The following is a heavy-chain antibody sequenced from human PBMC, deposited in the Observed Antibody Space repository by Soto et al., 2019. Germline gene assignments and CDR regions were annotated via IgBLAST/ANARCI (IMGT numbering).Heavy chain of an antibody. D-gene: IGHD3-9*01. V-gene: IGHV1-46*03. Sequence: GASVKVSCKASGYTFTSYYMHRVRQAPGQGLEWMGIINPSGGSTSYAQKFQGRVTMTRDTSTSTVYMELSSLRSEDTAVYYCARDYDIKPGRGWFDPWGQGTLVTVS. CDR3: ARDYDIKPGRGWFDP. CDR1: GYTFTSYY. J-gene: IGHJ5*02. CDR2: INPSGGST.